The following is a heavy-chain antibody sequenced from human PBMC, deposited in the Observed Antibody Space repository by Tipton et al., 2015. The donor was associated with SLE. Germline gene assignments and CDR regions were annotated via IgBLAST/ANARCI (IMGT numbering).Heavy chain of an antibody. Sequence: TLSLTCTVSGFSISSYYWGWSRQPPGKGLEWLGTIYHSGTTYYNPSLKSRLTLSIDTSKNQFSLKLSSVTAADTAVYYCVRINSGASRLFDYWGQGMLVAVSS. CDR1: GFSISSYY. CDR3: VRINSGASRLFDY. V-gene: IGHV4-38-2*02. J-gene: IGHJ4*02. D-gene: IGHD1-26*01. CDR2: IYHSGTT.